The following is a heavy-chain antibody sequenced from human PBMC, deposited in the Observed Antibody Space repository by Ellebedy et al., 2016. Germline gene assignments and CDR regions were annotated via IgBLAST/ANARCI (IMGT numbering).Heavy chain of an antibody. J-gene: IGHJ4*02. Sequence: GGSLRLXXAASGFTFSIAGMTWVRQAPGKGLEWVATIVFSGTATYYADSVKGRFIISRDNTKNLVFLQMNSLGVEDTAVYYCARDGSEWSRDHWGQGTLVTVSS. V-gene: IGHV3-21*06. D-gene: IGHD3-3*01. CDR3: ARDGSEWSRDH. CDR1: GFTFSIAG. CDR2: IVFSGTAT.